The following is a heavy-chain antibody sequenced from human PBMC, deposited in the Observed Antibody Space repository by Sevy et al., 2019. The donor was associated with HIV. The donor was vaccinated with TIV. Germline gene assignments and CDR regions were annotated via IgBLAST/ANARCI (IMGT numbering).Heavy chain of an antibody. Sequence: ASVKVSCETSGYRFTDYYIHWVRQAPGQGLEWMGWINPNSDVTKSAKKFQDRVIMTKDTSISTVYIELRGLTFDDSAVYYCARDQEFCGTTTCYSGLDHWGHGSLVTVSS. CDR3: ARDQEFCGTTTCYSGLDH. J-gene: IGHJ4*01. CDR1: GYRFTDYY. D-gene: IGHD2-2*02. V-gene: IGHV1-2*02. CDR2: INPNSDVT.